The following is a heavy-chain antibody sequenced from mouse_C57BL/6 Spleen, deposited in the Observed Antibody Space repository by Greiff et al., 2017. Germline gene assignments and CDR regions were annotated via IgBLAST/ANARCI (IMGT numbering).Heavy chain of an antibody. Sequence: QVQLQQPGAELVKPGASVKMSCKASGYTFTSYWITWVKQRPGQGLEWIGDIYPGSGSTNYNEKFKSKATLTVDTTSSTAYMQLSSLTSEDSAVYYFGKKEMIRGGGYAMDYWGQGTSVTVSS. CDR2: IYPGSGST. D-gene: IGHD2-4*01. CDR1: GYTFTSYW. CDR3: GKKEMIRGGGYAMDY. J-gene: IGHJ4*01. V-gene: IGHV1-55*01.